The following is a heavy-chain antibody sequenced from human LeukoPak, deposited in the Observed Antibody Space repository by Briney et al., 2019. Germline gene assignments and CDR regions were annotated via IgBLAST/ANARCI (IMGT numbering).Heavy chain of an antibody. D-gene: IGHD2-15*01. Sequence: SETLSLTCAVYGGSFSGYYWSWIRQPPGKGLEWIGEINHSGSTNYNPSLKSRVTISVDTSKNQFSLKLSSVTAADTAVYYCASYYPPPYCSGGSCSDTAGWFDPWGQGTLVTVSS. CDR2: INHSGST. J-gene: IGHJ5*02. CDR3: ASYYPPPYCSGGSCSDTAGWFDP. V-gene: IGHV4-34*01. CDR1: GGSFSGYY.